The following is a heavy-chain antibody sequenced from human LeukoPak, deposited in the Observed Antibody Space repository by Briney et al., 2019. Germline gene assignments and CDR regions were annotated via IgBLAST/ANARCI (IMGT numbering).Heavy chain of an antibody. Sequence: SETLSLTCTVSGGPISSYYWSWIRQPPGKGLEWIGYIYYSGSTNNNPSLRSRVTISVDTSKNQFSLKLSSVTAADTAVYYCASGVINGGSFDYWGQGTLVTVSS. D-gene: IGHD2-8*01. V-gene: IGHV4-59*01. CDR1: GGPISSYY. CDR3: ASGVINGGSFDY. CDR2: IYYSGST. J-gene: IGHJ4*02.